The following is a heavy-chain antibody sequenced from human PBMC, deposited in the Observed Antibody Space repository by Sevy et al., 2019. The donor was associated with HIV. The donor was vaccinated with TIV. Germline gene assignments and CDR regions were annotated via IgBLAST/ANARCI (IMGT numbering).Heavy chain of an antibody. V-gene: IGHV4-59*08. CDR2: IYYNGNT. D-gene: IGHD1-26*01. Sequence: SETLSLTCTVSGGSITSLYWGWIRQPPGKGLEWIANIYYNGNTNYNPSLKSRVTISLDTSKNQFSLRLSSVTAADTAIHYCAGENAWGRGYSWGQGTLVTVSS. CDR1: GGSITSLY. J-gene: IGHJ4*02. CDR3: AGENAWGRGYS.